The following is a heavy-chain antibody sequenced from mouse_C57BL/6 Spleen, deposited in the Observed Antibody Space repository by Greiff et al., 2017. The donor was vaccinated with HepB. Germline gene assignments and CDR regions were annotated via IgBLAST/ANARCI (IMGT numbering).Heavy chain of an antibody. J-gene: IGHJ2*01. CDR1: GYTFTSYW. CDR3: ARSSRYFDY. V-gene: IGHV1-69*01. Sequence: QVQLQQPGAELVMPGASVKLSCKASGYTFTSYWMHWVKQRPGQGLEWIGEIDPSDSYTNYNQKFKGKSTLTVDKSSSTAYMQRSSLTSEDSAVYYCARSSRYFDYWGQGTTLTVSS. CDR2: IDPSDSYT.